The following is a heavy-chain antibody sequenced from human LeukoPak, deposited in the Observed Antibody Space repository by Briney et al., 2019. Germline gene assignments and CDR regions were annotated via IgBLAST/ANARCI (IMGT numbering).Heavy chain of an antibody. CDR2: TSSSDAGT. CDR1: GFTLSTYA. J-gene: IGHJ5*02. CDR3: ARVAGWHWFDP. Sequence: PGGSLRLSCAASGFTLSTYAMSWVRQTPGKGLEWVAATSSSDAGTYHADSVKGRFTISRDNSKNTVYLQMNNMRVDDTAVYYCARVAGWHWFDPWGQGTLVTVSS. V-gene: IGHV3-23*01. D-gene: IGHD6-19*01.